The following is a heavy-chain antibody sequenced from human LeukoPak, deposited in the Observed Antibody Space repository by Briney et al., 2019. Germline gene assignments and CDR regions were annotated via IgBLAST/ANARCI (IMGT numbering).Heavy chain of an antibody. CDR1: GFTFISYS. CDR3: ARDDFDY. V-gene: IGHV3-21*01. Sequence: GSLRLSCAASGFTFISYSMTWVRQAPGKGLEWVSTISSSSIHTYYADSVRGRFTISRDNAKNSLYLQMNSLRAEDTAVYYCARDDFDYWGQGTLVTVSS. J-gene: IGHJ4*02. CDR2: ISSSSIHT.